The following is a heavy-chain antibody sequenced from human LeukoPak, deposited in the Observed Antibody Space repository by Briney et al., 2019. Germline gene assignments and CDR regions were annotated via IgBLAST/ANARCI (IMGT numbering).Heavy chain of an antibody. CDR1: GFTFSSYA. V-gene: IGHV3-66*01. CDR3: ARASTTWDGYFDY. D-gene: IGHD1-1*01. CDR2: IYSGGST. J-gene: IGHJ4*02. Sequence: PGGSLRLSCAASGFTFSSYAMSWVRQAPGKGLEWVSVIYSGGSTYYADSVKGRFTISRDNSKNTLYLQMNSLRAEDTAVYYCARASTTWDGYFDYWGQGTLVTVSS.